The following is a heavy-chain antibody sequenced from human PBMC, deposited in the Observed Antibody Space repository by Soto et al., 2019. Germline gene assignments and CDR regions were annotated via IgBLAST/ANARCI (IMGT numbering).Heavy chain of an antibody. Sequence: ASVKVSCKASGYTFTSYYMHWVRQAPGQGLEWMGRINPSGGSTSYAQKFQGRVTMTRDTSTSTAYMELSSLRSEDTAVYYCATAESSGYEFDYWGQGALVTVSS. CDR3: ATAESSGYEFDY. J-gene: IGHJ4*02. CDR1: GYTFTSYY. CDR2: INPSGGST. V-gene: IGHV1-46*01. D-gene: IGHD5-12*01.